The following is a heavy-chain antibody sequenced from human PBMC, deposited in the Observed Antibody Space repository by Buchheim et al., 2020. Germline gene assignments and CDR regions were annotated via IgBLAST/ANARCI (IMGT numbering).Heavy chain of an antibody. CDR2: ISSDGSST. CDR1: GFTFRNCA. D-gene: IGHD1-20*01. V-gene: IGHV3-74*02. Sequence: VQLLESGGGFVQPGGSLRLSCAASGFTFRNCAMIWVRQAPGKGLVWVSRISSDGSSTNYADSVKGRFTISRDNAKNTLYLQMNSLRVEDTAVYYCARIGDNWNSWFDPWGQGTL. CDR3: ARIGDNWNSWFDP. J-gene: IGHJ5*02.